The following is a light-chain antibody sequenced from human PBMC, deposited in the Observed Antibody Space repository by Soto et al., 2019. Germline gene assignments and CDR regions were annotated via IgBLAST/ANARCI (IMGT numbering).Light chain of an antibody. CDR1: QSVSSNY. V-gene: IGKV3-20*01. CDR2: GSS. Sequence: EIVLTQSPGTLSLSPGERATLSCRASQSVSSNYLAWYQQKAGQAPRLLIYGSSGRATGIPDRFSGSGSGTDFTLVISRLEPEDFAVYFCQQYGSSPGLFTFGPGSKVDFK. J-gene: IGKJ3*01. CDR3: QQYGSSPGLFT.